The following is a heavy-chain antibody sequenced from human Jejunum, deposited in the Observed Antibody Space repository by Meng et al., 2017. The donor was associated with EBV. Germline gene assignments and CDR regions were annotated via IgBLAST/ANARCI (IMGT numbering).Heavy chain of an antibody. Sequence: QQLQESGPGLVKPSGTLSLTCSVSGGSISISYYWGWIRQPPGKGLEWIGSIYHTGTTHYNPSLEGRVTVSVDTSKNQFSLNLRSVTAADTAVYYCVKHGLYGPLDWGQGTLVTVSS. CDR1: GGSISISYY. CDR2: IYHTGTT. CDR3: VKHGLYGPLD. V-gene: IGHV4-39*01. D-gene: IGHD4-17*01. J-gene: IGHJ4*02.